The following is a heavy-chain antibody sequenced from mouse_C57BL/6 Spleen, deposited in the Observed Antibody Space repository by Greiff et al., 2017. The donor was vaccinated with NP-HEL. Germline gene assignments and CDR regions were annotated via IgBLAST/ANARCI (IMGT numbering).Heavy chain of an antibody. J-gene: IGHJ4*01. CDR1: GYTFTDYY. V-gene: IGHV1-26*01. CDR2: INPNNGGT. Sequence: EVQLQQSGPELVKPGASVKISCKASGYTFTDYYMNWVKQSHGKSLEWIGDINPNNGGTSYNQKFKGKATLTVDKSSSTAYMELRSLTSEDSAVYYCARQATMTSYYYAMDYWGQGTSVTVSS. CDR3: ARQATMTSYYYAMDY. D-gene: IGHD2-4*01.